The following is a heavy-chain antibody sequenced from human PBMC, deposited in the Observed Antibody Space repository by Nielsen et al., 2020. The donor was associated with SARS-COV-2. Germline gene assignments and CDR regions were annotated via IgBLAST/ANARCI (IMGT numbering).Heavy chain of an antibody. Sequence: GGSLRLSCKGSGYSFTSYWIGWVRQMPGKGLEWMGIIYPGDSDTRYSPSFQGQVTISADKSISTAYLQWSSLKASDTAMYYCARQLPPLYYDILTGYYNSMGEGWFDPWGQGTLVTVSS. CDR2: IYPGDSDT. J-gene: IGHJ5*02. CDR3: ARQLPPLYYDILTGYYNSMGEGWFDP. D-gene: IGHD3-9*01. V-gene: IGHV5-51*01. CDR1: GYSFTSYW.